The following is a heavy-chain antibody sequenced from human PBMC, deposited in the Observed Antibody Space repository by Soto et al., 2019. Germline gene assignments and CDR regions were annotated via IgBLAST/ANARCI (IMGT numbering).Heavy chain of an antibody. CDR1: GYTFTSYG. CDR3: ARGGTIMYSTSQGWHYYGMDV. J-gene: IGHJ6*02. V-gene: IGHV1-18*01. Sequence: GAPVKVSCKAFGYTFTSYGISWVRPAPGQGLEWMGWISAYNGNTNYAQKLQGRVTMTTDTSTSTAYMELRSLRSDDTAVYYCARGGTIMYSTSQGWHYYGMDVCGQGTTVTVSS. CDR2: ISAYNGNT. D-gene: IGHD6-13*01.